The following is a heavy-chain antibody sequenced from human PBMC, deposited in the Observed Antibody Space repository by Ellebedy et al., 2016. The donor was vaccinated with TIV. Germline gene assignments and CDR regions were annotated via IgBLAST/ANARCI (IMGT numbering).Heavy chain of an antibody. CDR3: ARDQWLGRAYYFDN. Sequence: GGSLRLSCAVTGFSFTSYWMSWVRQAPGRGLEWVANIKQDGGEKYYVDSVKGQFTISRDNARNSLHLQMNSLRAEDTAVYYCARDQWLGRAYYFDNWGQGTLVTVSS. CDR1: GFSFTSYW. V-gene: IGHV3-7*01. J-gene: IGHJ4*02. D-gene: IGHD6-19*01. CDR2: IKQDGGEK.